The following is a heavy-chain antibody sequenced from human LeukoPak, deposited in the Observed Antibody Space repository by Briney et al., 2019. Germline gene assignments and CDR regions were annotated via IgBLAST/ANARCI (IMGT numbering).Heavy chain of an antibody. J-gene: IGHJ4*02. Sequence: GGSLGLSCAASGFTFDDYGMSWVRQAPGKGLEWVSGINWNGGSTGYADSVKGRFTISRDNAKNSLYLQMNSLGAEDTALYYCARDSRYYYGSGSYSYWGQGTLVTVSS. D-gene: IGHD3-10*01. CDR2: INWNGGST. CDR3: ARDSRYYYGSGSYSY. V-gene: IGHV3-20*04. CDR1: GFTFDDYG.